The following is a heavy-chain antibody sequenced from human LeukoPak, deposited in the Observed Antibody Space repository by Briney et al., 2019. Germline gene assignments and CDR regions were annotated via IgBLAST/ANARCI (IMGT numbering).Heavy chain of an antibody. D-gene: IGHD6-6*01. Sequence: GGSLRLSCAASGFIFSSYSMNWVRQAPGKGLEWVSSISSSSSYIYYADSVKGRFTISRDNAKNTLYLQMNSLRAEDTAVYYCAREDSSSSGEGLDYWGQGTLVTVSS. V-gene: IGHV3-21*01. CDR1: GFIFSSYS. J-gene: IGHJ4*02. CDR2: ISSSSSYI. CDR3: AREDSSSSGEGLDY.